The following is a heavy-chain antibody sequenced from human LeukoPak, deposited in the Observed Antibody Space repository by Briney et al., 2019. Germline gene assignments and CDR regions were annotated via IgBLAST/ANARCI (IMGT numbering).Heavy chain of an antibody. Sequence: GGSLRLSCAASGFTFSSYAMSWVRQAPGKGLEWVSAISGSGGSTYYADSVKGRFTISRDNSKNTLYLQMNSLRAEDTAVYYCAKVAIVVVVAASGYGMDVWGQGTTVTVSS. D-gene: IGHD2-15*01. V-gene: IGHV3-23*01. CDR3: AKVAIVVVVAASGYGMDV. CDR2: ISGSGGST. CDR1: GFTFSSYA. J-gene: IGHJ6*02.